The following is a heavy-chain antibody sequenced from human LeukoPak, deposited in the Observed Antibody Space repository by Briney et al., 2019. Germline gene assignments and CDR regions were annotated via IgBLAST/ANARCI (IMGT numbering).Heavy chain of an antibody. CDR2: IYYGGST. CDR3: ARTPAALIAAAGDFDY. CDR1: GDSISSNDYY. D-gene: IGHD6-13*01. V-gene: IGHV4-39*01. J-gene: IGHJ4*02. Sequence: SETLSLTCTVSGDSISSNDYYWGWIRQPPGKGLEWIGSIYYGGSTYYNPSLKSRVIISVDTSKNQFSLKLSSVTAADTAVYYCARTPAALIAAAGDFDYWGQGTLVTVSS.